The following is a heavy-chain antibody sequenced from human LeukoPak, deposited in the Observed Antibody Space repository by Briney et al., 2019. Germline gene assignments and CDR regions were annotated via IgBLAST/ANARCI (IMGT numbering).Heavy chain of an antibody. D-gene: IGHD6-19*01. V-gene: IGHV7-4-1*02. CDR2: TNTNTGNP. CDR1: GYTFTSYA. J-gene: IGHJ5*02. CDR3: ARDQIAVAGSYNWFDP. Sequence: ASVKVSCKASGYTFTSYAMNWVRQAPGQGLEWMGWTNTNTGNPTYAQGFTGRFVFSLDTSVSTAYLQISSLKAEDTAVYYCARDQIAVAGSYNWFDPWGQGTLVTVSS.